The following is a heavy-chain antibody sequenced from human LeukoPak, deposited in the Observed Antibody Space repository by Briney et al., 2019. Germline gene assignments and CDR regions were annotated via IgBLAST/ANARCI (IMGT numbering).Heavy chain of an antibody. CDR1: GFTFSSYE. V-gene: IGHV3-48*03. J-gene: IGHJ4*02. D-gene: IGHD3-22*01. CDR2: ISSSGITI. Sequence: GGSPRLSCEASGFTFSSYEMNWVRQAPGKGLGWVSYISSSGITIYYADSVKGRFTISRDNAKNSLYLQMNSLRAEDTAVYYCARGLTYYYDSSGYDWGWYWGQGTLVTVSS. CDR3: ARGLTYYYDSSGYDWGWY.